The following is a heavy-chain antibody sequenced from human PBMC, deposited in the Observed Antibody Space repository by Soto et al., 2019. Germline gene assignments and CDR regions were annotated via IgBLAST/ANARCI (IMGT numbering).Heavy chain of an antibody. Sequence: QVQLVQSGAEVKKPGSSVKVSCKASGGTFSSYAISWVRQAPGQGLEWMGGIIPIFGTAYYAQQFQGRVTIIADLSTNTASMALSSLRSEDTAVYYCATPPMATITYYYGMDVWGRGTTGTVSS. CDR1: GGTFSSYA. J-gene: IGHJ6*02. CDR2: IIPIFGTA. V-gene: IGHV1-69*12. CDR3: ATPPMATITYYYGMDV.